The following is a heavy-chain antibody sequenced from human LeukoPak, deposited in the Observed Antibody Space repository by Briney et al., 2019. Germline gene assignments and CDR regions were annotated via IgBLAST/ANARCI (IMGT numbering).Heavy chain of an antibody. D-gene: IGHD3-10*01. Sequence: PGGSLRLSCAASGFTFSSYWMHWVRQAPGKGLEWVSRINSDGSSTSYADSVKGRFTISRDNSKNTLYLQMNSLRAEETAVYYCERDIVLWYGESYDQYKLCELWGEGTLVSLSS. CDR2: INSDGSST. CDR3: ERDIVLWYGESYDQYKLCEL. J-gene: IGHJ5*02. CDR1: GFTFSSYW. V-gene: IGHV3-74*01.